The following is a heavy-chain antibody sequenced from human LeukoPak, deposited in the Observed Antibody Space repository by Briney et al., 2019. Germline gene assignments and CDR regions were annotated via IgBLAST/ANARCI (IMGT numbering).Heavy chain of an antibody. D-gene: IGHD1-26*01. J-gene: IGHJ4*02. CDR2: NNYSGST. CDR3: ARERVGYDY. V-gene: IGHV4-61*01. Sequence: PSETLSLTCTVSGYSISSGYYWSWIRQPPGKGLEWIGYNNYSGSTKYKPSLKSRVTISVDTSKNQFSLKLSSVTAADTAVYYCARERVGYDYWGQGTLVTVSS. CDR1: GYSISSGYY.